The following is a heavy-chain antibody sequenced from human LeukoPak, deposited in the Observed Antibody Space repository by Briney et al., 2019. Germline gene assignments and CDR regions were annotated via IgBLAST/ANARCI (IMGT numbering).Heavy chain of an antibody. CDR2: IYTSGST. D-gene: IGHD3-10*01. J-gene: IGHJ4*02. V-gene: IGHV4-4*07. CDR3: ARDSSMLRGPLVIYYFDF. Sequence: SETLSLTCTVSGGSISSYYWSWIRQPAGKGLEWIGRIYTSGSTNYNPSLKSRVTMSVDTSKNQFSLKLSSVTAADTAVYYCARDSSMLRGPLVIYYFDFWGQGTWSPSP. CDR1: GGSISSYY.